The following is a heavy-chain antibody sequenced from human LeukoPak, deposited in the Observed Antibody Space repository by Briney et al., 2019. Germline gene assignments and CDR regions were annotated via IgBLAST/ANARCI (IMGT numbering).Heavy chain of an antibody. J-gene: IGHJ6*02. CDR1: GFTSSDYY. CDR2: ISSSGSTI. CDR3: ARKLVLVPCYGMDV. V-gene: IGHV3-11*01. Sequence: GGSLRLSCAASGFTSSDYYMSWIRQAPGKGLEWVSYISSSGSTIYYADSVKGRFTISRDNAKNTLYLQMNSLRAEDTAVYYCARKLVLVPCYGMDVWGQGTTVTVSS. D-gene: IGHD6-6*01.